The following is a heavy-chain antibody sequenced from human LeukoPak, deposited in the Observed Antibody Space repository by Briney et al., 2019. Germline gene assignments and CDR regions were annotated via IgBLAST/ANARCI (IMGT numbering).Heavy chain of an antibody. D-gene: IGHD3-10*01. CDR1: GFIFTNYA. Sequence: GGSLRLSCAASGFIFTNYAMSWVRQAPGKGLEWVSGISATGANTYYADSVKGRLTVSRDNSKNTLYLQMNSLRAEDTAVYYCAKWSGLSSYYYGSGSYYFDYWGQGTLVTVSS. CDR3: AKWSGLSSYYYGSGSYYFDY. J-gene: IGHJ4*02. CDR2: ISATGANT. V-gene: IGHV3-23*01.